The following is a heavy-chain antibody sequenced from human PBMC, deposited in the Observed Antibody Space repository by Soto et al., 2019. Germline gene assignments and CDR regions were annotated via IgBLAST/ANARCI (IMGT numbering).Heavy chain of an antibody. J-gene: IGHJ1*01. V-gene: IGHV3-30*18. CDR3: AKDARCQLPGGQCAY. CDR1: GFTFSSFG. Sequence: QVQLVESGGGVVQPGRSLRLSCAASGFTFSSFGMHWVRQAPGKGLEWVAVISYDGSSKYYSDSVKGRFTISRDNSKKTLYLHMSSLRPEDTAVYYCAKDARCQLPGGQCAYWGQGTLVTVSS. D-gene: IGHD2-2*01. CDR2: ISYDGSSK.